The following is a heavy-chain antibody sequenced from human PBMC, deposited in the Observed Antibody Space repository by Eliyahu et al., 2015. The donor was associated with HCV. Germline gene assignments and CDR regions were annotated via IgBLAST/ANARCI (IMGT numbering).Heavy chain of an antibody. CDR1: GFPFSXYG. V-gene: IGHV3-30*18. J-gene: IGHJ4*02. CDR3: AKDGYKYGSNGYVDY. CDR2: MTYDGNNE. D-gene: IGHD3-16*01. Sequence: QVQLVESGGGVVQPGRSLRLSXAASGFPFSXYGMPXVRQAPGKGVEWVALMTYDGNNEYYADSVKGRFTVSRDNSESSLYLQMNGLRVEDTAVYYCAKDGYKYGSNGYVDYWGQGTLVTVSS.